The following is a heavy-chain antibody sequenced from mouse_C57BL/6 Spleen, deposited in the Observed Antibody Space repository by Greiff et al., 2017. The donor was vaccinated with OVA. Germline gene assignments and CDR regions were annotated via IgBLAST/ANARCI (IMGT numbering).Heavy chain of an antibody. Sequence: EVQLQQSGPELVKPGASVKMSCKASGYTFTDYNMHWVKQSHGKSLEWIGYINPNNGGTSYNQKFKGKATLTVNKSSSTAYMELRSLTSEDSAVYYCARNHYYGSSYDYFDYWGQGTTLTVSS. J-gene: IGHJ2*01. V-gene: IGHV1-22*01. CDR3: ARNHYYGSSYDYFDY. CDR2: INPNNGGT. CDR1: GYTFTDYN. D-gene: IGHD1-1*01.